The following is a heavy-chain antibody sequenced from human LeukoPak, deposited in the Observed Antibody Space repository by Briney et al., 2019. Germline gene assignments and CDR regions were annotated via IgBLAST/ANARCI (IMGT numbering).Heavy chain of an antibody. CDR3: AKSDVDTTHSY. Sequence: GRSLRHSCAASGFTFSSYGMHWVRQAPGKGLEWVAVISYDGSNKYYADSVKGRFTISRDNSKNTLYLQMNSLRAEDTAVYYCAKSDVDTTHSYWGQGTLVTVSS. V-gene: IGHV3-30*18. J-gene: IGHJ4*02. CDR2: ISYDGSNK. CDR1: GFTFSSYG. D-gene: IGHD5-18*01.